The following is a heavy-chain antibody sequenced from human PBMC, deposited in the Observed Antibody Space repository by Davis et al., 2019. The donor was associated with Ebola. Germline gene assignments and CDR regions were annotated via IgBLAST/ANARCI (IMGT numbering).Heavy chain of an antibody. D-gene: IGHD2-2*01. J-gene: IGHJ5*02. CDR2: IYPGDSHT. V-gene: IGHV5-51*01. CDR3: ARHPSGKMPNWFAP. Sequence: GESLKISCKGSGYSFTNYWIAWVRQMAGKRLEWMGIIYPGDSHTRYSPSFQGQVTISVDKSISTAYLQWRSLKASDTAIYYCARHPSGKMPNWFAPWGQGTLVTVSS. CDR1: GYSFTNYW.